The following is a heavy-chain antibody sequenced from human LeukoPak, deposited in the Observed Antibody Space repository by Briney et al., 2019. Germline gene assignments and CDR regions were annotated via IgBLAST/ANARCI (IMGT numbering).Heavy chain of an antibody. CDR3: ALASRSNYYYYGMDV. Sequence: SETLSLTCAVYGGSFSGYYWSWIRQPTGKGLEWIGEINHSGSTNYNPSLKSRVAISVDTSKNQFSLKLSSVTAADTAVYYCALASRSNYYYYGMDVWGQGTTVTVSS. CDR1: GGSFSGYY. J-gene: IGHJ6*02. V-gene: IGHV4-34*01. CDR2: INHSGST.